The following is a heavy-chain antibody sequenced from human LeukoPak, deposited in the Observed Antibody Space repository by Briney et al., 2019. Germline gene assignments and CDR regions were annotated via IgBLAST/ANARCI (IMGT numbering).Heavy chain of an antibody. V-gene: IGHV3-23*01. D-gene: IGHD1-26*01. Sequence: GGSLRLSCAASGFTISTYAISWVRRPPGKGLEWVSTISHNGGATYYADFVKGRFTISRDNSKNTLYLQMNSLRAEDTAVYYCAKDPEWELLGYFQHWGQGTLVTVSS. J-gene: IGHJ1*01. CDR2: ISHNGGAT. CDR3: AKDPEWELLGYFQH. CDR1: GFTISTYA.